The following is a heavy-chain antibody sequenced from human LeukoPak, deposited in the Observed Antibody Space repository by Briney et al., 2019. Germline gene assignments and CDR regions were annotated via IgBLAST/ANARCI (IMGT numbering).Heavy chain of an antibody. CDR3: ARHEVQLEPFDY. J-gene: IGHJ4*02. V-gene: IGHV4-39*01. Sequence: SETLSLTCSVSGGSISSTTYYWGWIRQPPGKGLEWIGSMSFIGSTYYNPSLKSRVTISVHMSKNHFSLKLSSVTAADTAVYYCARHEVQLEPFDYWGQGTLVTVSS. D-gene: IGHD1-1*01. CDR2: MSFIGST. CDR1: GGSISSTTYY.